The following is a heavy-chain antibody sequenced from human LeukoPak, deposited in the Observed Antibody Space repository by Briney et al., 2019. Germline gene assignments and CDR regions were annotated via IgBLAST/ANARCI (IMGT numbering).Heavy chain of an antibody. Sequence: PSETLSLTCTVSGGSISSSSYYWGWIRQPPGKGLEWIGSIYYSGSTYYNPSLKSRVTISVDTSKNQFSLKLSSVTAADTAVYYCASLGSWYAIDYWGQGTLVTVSS. CDR3: ASLGSWYAIDY. CDR1: GGSISSSSYY. J-gene: IGHJ4*02. CDR2: IYYSGST. D-gene: IGHD6-13*01. V-gene: IGHV4-39*01.